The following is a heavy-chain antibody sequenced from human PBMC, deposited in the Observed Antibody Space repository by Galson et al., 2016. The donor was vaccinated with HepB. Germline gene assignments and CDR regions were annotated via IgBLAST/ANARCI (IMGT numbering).Heavy chain of an antibody. CDR2: ISVNSGNT. V-gene: IGHV1-18*01. D-gene: IGHD5-18*01. CDR3: ARAIGVDTGINWVDP. CDR1: GYRFSSHG. J-gene: IGHJ5*02. Sequence: SVKVSCKASGYRFSSHGITWVRQAPGQGLEWMAWISVNSGNTRYAQKLQGRVTMTTDKSTSTVYMEVRTMRPDDTAVYYCARAIGVDTGINWVDPWGQGTPVIVSS.